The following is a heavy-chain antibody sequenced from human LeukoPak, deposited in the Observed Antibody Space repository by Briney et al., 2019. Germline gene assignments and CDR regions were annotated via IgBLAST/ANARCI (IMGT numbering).Heavy chain of an antibody. J-gene: IGHJ4*02. D-gene: IGHD6-19*01. CDR1: GYTFTSYG. Sequence: GASVKVSCKASGYTFTSYGIIWVRQAPGQGLEWMGWISAYNGNTNYAQKLQGRVTMTTDTSTSTAYMELRSLRSDDTAVYYCARVGYSSGWYAGYFDYWGQGTLVTVSS. CDR2: ISAYNGNT. CDR3: ARVGYSSGWYAGYFDY. V-gene: IGHV1-18*01.